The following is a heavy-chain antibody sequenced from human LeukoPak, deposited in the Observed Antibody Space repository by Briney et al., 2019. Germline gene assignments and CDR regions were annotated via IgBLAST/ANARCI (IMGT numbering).Heavy chain of an antibody. Sequence: PSETLSLPCTVSGGSNSSYYWSWPRDPPGEALEWGGYIYCCGSTNYNPSLKSRVTISVDTSKNQFSLKLSSVTAADTAVYYCARAGRTMVRGVSNWFDPWGQGTLVTVSS. CDR1: GGSNSSYY. CDR2: IYCCGST. D-gene: IGHD3-10*01. J-gene: IGHJ5*02. V-gene: IGHV4-59*01. CDR3: ARAGRTMVRGVSNWFDP.